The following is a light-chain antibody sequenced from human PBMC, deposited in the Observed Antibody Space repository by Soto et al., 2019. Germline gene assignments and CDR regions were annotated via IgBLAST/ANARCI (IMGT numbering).Light chain of an antibody. J-gene: IGLJ2*01. V-gene: IGLV2-11*01. CDR2: DVT. CDR1: SSDVGYYNY. Sequence: QSALTQPRSVSGSPGQSVTISCTGTSSDVGYYNYVSWYQQHPGKAPKLIIYDVTKRPSGVPDRLSGSKSGNTASLTISGLQAEDEADYYCCSYAGSYTVVFGGGTKVTVL. CDR3: CSYAGSYTVV.